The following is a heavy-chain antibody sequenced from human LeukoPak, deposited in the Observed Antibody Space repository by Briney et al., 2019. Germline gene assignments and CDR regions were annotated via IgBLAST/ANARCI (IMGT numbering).Heavy chain of an antibody. D-gene: IGHD6-13*01. V-gene: IGHV1-46*01. CDR3: ARGRGSSWYWDYYYYGMDV. Sequence: ASVKVSCKASGYTFTSYYMYWVRQAPGQGLEWMGIINPSGGSTSYAQKFQGRVTMTRDTSTSTVYMELSSLRSEDTAVYYCARGRGSSWYWDYYYYGMDVWGQGTTVTVSS. CDR1: GYTFTSYY. J-gene: IGHJ6*02. CDR2: INPSGGST.